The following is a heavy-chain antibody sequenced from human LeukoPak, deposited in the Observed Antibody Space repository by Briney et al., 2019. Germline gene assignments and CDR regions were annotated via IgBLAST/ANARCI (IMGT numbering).Heavy chain of an antibody. J-gene: IGHJ4*02. CDR2: TYYRSKWCN. V-gene: IGHV6-1*01. Sequence: SQTLSLTCAISGDSVSTKSAAWNWISHSPSRGLEWLGRTYYRSKWCNDYAVSVKSRITINPDTSKTQFSLQLNSVTPDDTAVYYCARANWGEYFDHWGQGTLVTVSS. CDR1: GDSVSTKSAA. CDR3: ARANWGEYFDH. D-gene: IGHD7-27*01.